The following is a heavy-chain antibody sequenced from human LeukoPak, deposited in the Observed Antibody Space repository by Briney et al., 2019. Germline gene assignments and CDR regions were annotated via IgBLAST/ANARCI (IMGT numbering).Heavy chain of an antibody. V-gene: IGHV3-7*01. CDR2: IKQDGSEK. Sequence: PGGSLRLSCAASGFTFSSYSMNWVRQAPGKGLEWVANIKQDGSEKYYVDSVKGRFAISRDNAKNSLYLQMNSLRAEDTAVYYCARTVLYYYYYMDVWGKGTTVTVSS. CDR3: ARTVLYYYYYMDV. D-gene: IGHD1-1*01. J-gene: IGHJ6*03. CDR1: GFTFSSYS.